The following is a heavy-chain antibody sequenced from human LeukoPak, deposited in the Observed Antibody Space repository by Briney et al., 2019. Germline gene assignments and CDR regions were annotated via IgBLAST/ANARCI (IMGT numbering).Heavy chain of an antibody. CDR3: ARVDTAMVSYFDY. J-gene: IGHJ4*02. V-gene: IGHV5-51*01. D-gene: IGHD5-18*01. CDR2: IYPGDSDT. CDR1: GYSFTSYW. Sequence: GESLEISFKGSGYSFTSYWIGWVRPLPGKGLEWMGIIYPGDSDTRYSPSFQGQVTISADKSISTAYLQWSSLKASDTAMYYCARVDTAMVSYFDYWGQGTLVTVSS.